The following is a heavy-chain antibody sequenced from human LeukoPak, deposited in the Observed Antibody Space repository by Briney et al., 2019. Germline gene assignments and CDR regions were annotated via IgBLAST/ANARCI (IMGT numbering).Heavy chain of an antibody. J-gene: IGHJ4*02. CDR1: GYTFSGFY. D-gene: IGHD6-19*01. V-gene: IGHV1-2*02. CDR2: INPNSGGT. CDR3: ARSSGWKYYVDY. Sequence: ASVKVSCKASGYTFSGFYIHWVRQAPGQGLEWMGWINPNSGGTNFAQKFQGRVTMTRDTSISTAYMELSRLRSDHTAVYFCARSSGWKYYVDYWGQGTLVTVSS.